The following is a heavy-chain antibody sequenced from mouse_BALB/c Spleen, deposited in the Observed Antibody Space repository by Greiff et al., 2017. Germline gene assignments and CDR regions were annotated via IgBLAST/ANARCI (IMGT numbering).Heavy chain of an antibody. V-gene: IGHV1-69*02. J-gene: IGHJ3*01. Sequence: QVQLQQPGAELVRPGASVKLSCKASGYTFTSYWINWVKQRPGQGLEWIGNIYPSDDYTNFNQKFKDKATLPVDKSSSTAYMQLSSPTSEDSAVYYCTTDAFAYWGQGTLVTVSA. CDR1: GYTFTSYW. CDR2: IYPSDDYT. CDR3: TTDAFAY.